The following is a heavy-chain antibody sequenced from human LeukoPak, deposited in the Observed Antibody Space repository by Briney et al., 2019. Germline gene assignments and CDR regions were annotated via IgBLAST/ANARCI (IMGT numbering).Heavy chain of an antibody. Sequence: ASVKVSCKASGYTFTGYYIHWVRQAPGQGLEWMGIINPSGGSTSYAQKFQGRVTMTRDTSTSTVYMELSSLRSEDTAVYYCARPTMMDLDAFDIWGQGTMVTVSS. CDR3: ARPTMMDLDAFDI. CDR2: INPSGGST. J-gene: IGHJ3*02. D-gene: IGHD3-22*01. CDR1: GYTFTGYY. V-gene: IGHV1-46*01.